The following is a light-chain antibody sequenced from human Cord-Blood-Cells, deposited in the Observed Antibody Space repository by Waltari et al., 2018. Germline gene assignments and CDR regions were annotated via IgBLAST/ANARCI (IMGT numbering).Light chain of an antibody. V-gene: IGKV1-39*01. CDR1: QSISSY. J-gene: IGKJ4*01. Sequence: DIQMTQSPSSLSASVGDRVTITCRASQSISSYLNWYQQNPGKAPKLLLYAASSLQSGVPSRFSGSGSGTDFTLTISSLQPEDFATYYCQQSYSTLTFGGGTKVEIK. CDR3: QQSYSTLT. CDR2: AAS.